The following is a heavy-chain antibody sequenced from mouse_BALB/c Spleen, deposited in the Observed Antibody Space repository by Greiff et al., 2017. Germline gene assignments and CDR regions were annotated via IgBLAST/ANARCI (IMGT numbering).Heavy chain of an antibody. Sequence: DVKLVESGGGLVKPGGSLKLSCAASGFTFSDYYMYWVRQTPEKRLEWVATISDGGSYTYYPDSVKGRFTISRDNAKNNLYLQMSSLKSEDTAMYYCARDVVPNWYFDVWGAGTTVTVSS. CDR1: GFTFSDYY. J-gene: IGHJ1*01. V-gene: IGHV5-4*02. D-gene: IGHD5-1*01. CDR2: ISDGGSYT. CDR3: ARDVVPNWYFDV.